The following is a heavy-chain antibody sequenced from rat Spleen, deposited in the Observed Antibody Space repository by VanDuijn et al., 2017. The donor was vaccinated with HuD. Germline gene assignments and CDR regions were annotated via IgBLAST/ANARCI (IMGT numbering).Heavy chain of an antibody. J-gene: IGHJ1*01. CDR3: AGAYNSGYFDF. V-gene: IGHV3-3*01. CDR1: GYSITSSYR. CDR2: INSAGST. Sequence: EVQLQESGPGLVKPSQSLSLTCSVTGYSITSSYRWNWIRKFPGNKLEWMGYINSAGSTNYNPSLKSRISITRDTSKNQFFLQVNSVTTGDTATYYCAGAYNSGYFDFWGPGTMVTVSS. D-gene: IGHD4-3*01.